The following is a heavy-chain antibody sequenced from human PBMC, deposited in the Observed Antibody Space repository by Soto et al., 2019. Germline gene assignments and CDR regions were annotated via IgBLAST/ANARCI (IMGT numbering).Heavy chain of an antibody. CDR2: IYYSGST. CDR3: ARWVTCGGDSYSYYYYGMDV. Sequence: PSETLSLTCTVSGGSVSSGSYYWSWIRQPPGKGLEWIGYIYYSGSTNYNPSLKSRVTISVDTSKNQLSLKLSSVTAADTAVYYCARWVTCGGDSYSYYYYGMDVCGQGTTVTVS. V-gene: IGHV4-61*01. CDR1: GGSVSSGSYY. D-gene: IGHD2-21*02. J-gene: IGHJ6*02.